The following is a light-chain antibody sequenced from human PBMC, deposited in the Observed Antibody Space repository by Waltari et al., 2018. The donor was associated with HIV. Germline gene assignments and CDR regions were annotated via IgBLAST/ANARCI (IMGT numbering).Light chain of an antibody. Sequence: QSVLTQPPSASGTPGQRVTISCSGSSSNIGGNTVNWYQHLPGTAPKLLSHSNHQRPSGVPDRFSGSKSGTSASLAISGLQSEDEADYYCASRDDSLNGPVFGRGTKLTVL. V-gene: IGLV1-44*01. CDR2: SNH. J-gene: IGLJ2*01. CDR1: SSNIGGNT. CDR3: ASRDDSLNGPV.